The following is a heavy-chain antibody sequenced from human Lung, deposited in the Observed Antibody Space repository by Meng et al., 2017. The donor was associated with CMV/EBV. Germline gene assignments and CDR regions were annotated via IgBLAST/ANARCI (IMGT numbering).Heavy chain of an antibody. D-gene: IGHD2-2*02. J-gene: IGHJ6*04. Sequence: SXXVSXKASGGTFSSYTINWVRQAPGQGLEWMGGIIPILGIANSAQKFQGRVTITADKSTSTAYVELSSLKSEDTAVYYCATSFYCSTTNCYTYYGLDVWXKGTTVTVSS. CDR1: GGTFSSYT. CDR3: ATSFYCSTTNCYTYYGLDV. V-gene: IGHV1-69*10. CDR2: IIPILGIA.